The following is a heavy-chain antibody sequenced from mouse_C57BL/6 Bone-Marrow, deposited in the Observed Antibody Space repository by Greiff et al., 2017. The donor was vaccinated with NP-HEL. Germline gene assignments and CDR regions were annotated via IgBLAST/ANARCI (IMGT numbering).Heavy chain of an antibody. CDR3: ARHETAFMDY. V-gene: IGHV5-9*01. Sequence: EVKVEESGGGLVKPGGSLKLSCAASGFTFSSYTMSWVRQTPEKRLEWVATISGGGGNTYYPDSVKGRFTISRDNAKNTLYLQMSSLRSEDTALYYCARHETAFMDYWGQGTSVTVSS. J-gene: IGHJ4*01. CDR1: GFTFSSYT. CDR2: ISGGGGNT.